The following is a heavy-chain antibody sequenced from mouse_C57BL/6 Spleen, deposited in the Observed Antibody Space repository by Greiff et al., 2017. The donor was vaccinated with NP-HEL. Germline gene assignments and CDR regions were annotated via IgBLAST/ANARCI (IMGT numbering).Heavy chain of an antibody. Sequence: VQLQQSGPGLVKPSQSLSLTCSVTGYSITSGYYWNWIRQFPGNKLEWMGYISYDGSNNYNPSLKNRISITRDTSKNQFFLKLNSVTTEDTATYYCARVLLRTYAMDYWGQGTSVTVSS. J-gene: IGHJ4*01. CDR1: GYSITSGYY. V-gene: IGHV3-6*01. CDR2: ISYDGSN. CDR3: ARVLLRTYAMDY. D-gene: IGHD1-1*01.